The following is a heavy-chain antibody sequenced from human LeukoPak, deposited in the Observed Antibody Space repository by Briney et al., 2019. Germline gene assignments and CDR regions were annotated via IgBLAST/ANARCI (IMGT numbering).Heavy chain of an antibody. V-gene: IGHV4-34*01. CDR2: IYYSGST. CDR3: ARRGSGWHN. J-gene: IGHJ4*02. Sequence: SETLSLTCAVYGGSFSGYYWSWIRQPPGKGLEWIGSIYYSGSTYYNPSLKSRVTISVDTSKDQLSLNLTSLTAADTAVYYCARRGSGWHNWGQGALVTVSS. CDR1: GGSFSGYY. D-gene: IGHD6-19*01.